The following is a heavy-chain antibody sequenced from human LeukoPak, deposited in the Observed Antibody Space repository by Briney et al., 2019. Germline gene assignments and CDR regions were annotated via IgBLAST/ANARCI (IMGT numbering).Heavy chain of an antibody. Sequence: ASETLSLTCAVYGGSFSGYYWGWIRQPPGKGLEWIGSIYYSGSTYYNPPLKSRVTISVDTPKNQFSLKLSSVTAADTAVYYCARSTTVTSFDYWGQGTLVTVSS. D-gene: IGHD4-17*01. CDR3: ARSTTVTSFDY. V-gene: IGHV4-34*01. J-gene: IGHJ4*02. CDR2: IYYSGST. CDR1: GGSFSGYY.